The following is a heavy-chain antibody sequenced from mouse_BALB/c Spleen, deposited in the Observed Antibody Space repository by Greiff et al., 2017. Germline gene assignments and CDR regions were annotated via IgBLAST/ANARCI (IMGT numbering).Heavy chain of an antibody. J-gene: IGHJ2*01. CDR1: GFTITAYY. CDR2: IDPADGTA. D-gene: IGHD2-2*01. V-gene: IGHV14-1*02. CDR3: ARRYCGHGGAFDY. Sequence: EVQLQQSGAELVKPGALVKLSCTASGFTITAYYMHWVKQSPEQGLEWIGVIDPADGTAIYAPKFPGKASITADTSSHAAYLQLSSLTSEDAAVYYCARRYCGHGGAFDYWGQGTTVTVSS.